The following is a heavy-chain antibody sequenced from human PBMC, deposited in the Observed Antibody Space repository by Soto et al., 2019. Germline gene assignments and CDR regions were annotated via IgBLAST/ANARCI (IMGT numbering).Heavy chain of an antibody. CDR1: GGTFRNYA. Sequence: QVQLLQSGPEVKKPGSSVKVSCKASGGTFRNYAIHWVRQAPGLGLEWMGGIIPLFGTTKPAQQFQGRFTITANESTGTVYLELSSLRYEDRAVYFCGGDSGGYANGAYGVWGQGTTITVSA. D-gene: IGHD3-22*01. V-gene: IGHV1-69*12. CDR2: IIPLFGTT. J-gene: IGHJ3*01. CDR3: GGDSGGYANGAYGV.